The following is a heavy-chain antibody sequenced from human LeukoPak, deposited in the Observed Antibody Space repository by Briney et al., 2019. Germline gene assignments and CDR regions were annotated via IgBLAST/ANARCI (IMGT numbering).Heavy chain of an antibody. CDR3: ANLLRWEPY. CDR2: VSYDGSNK. J-gene: IGHJ4*02. D-gene: IGHD4-23*01. Sequence: GGSLRLSCAASGFTFSSYGMHWVRQAPGKGLEWVAVVSYDGSNKYYADSVKGRFTISRDNSKNTLYLQMNSLRAEDTAVYYCANLLRWEPYWGQGTLVTVSS. V-gene: IGHV3-30*18. CDR1: GFTFSSYG.